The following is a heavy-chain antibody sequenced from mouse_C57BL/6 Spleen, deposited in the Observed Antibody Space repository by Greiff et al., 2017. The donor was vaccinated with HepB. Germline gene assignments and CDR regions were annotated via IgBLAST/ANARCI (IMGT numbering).Heavy chain of an antibody. CDR2: INPNNGGT. CDR3: ARRRGRWYFDV. CDR1: GYTFTDYN. J-gene: IGHJ1*03. Sequence: EVQLQQSGPELVKPGASVKIPCKASGYTFTDYNMDWVKQSHGKSLEWIGDINPNNGGTIYNQKFKGKATLTVDKSSSTAYMELRSLTSEDTAVYYCARRRGRWYFDVWGTGTTVTVSS. V-gene: IGHV1-18*01.